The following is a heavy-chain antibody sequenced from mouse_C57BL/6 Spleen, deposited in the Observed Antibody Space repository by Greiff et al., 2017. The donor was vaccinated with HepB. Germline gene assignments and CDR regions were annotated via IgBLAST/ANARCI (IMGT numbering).Heavy chain of an antibody. V-gene: IGHV1-52*01. CDR1: GYTFTSYW. CDR3: ARSGYYGSPNFDD. J-gene: IGHJ1*03. D-gene: IGHD1-1*01. Sequence: QVQLQQPGAELVRPGSSVKLSCKASGYTFTSYWMHWVKQRPIQGLEWIGNIDPSDSETHYNHKFKDKATLTVDKSSSPAYMQLRSLTSADSADYYCARSGYYGSPNFDDWGTGTTVTVSS. CDR2: IDPSDSET.